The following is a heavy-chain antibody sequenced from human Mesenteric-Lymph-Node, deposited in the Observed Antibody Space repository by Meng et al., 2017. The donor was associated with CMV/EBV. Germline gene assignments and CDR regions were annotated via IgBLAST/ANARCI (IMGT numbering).Heavy chain of an antibody. V-gene: IGHV3-74*01. J-gene: IGHJ6*02. CDR3: ARGDLTIYYYYHTMDV. Sequence: GGFLRLSCAASGFTFSSYWMHWVRQAPGKGLVWVSRTNSDGSSTSYAGSVKGRFTISRDNAKNTLNLQMNSLRAEDTAVYYCARGDLTIYYYYHTMDVWGQGTTVTVSS. D-gene: IGHD2-2*01. CDR2: TNSDGSST. CDR1: GFTFSSYW.